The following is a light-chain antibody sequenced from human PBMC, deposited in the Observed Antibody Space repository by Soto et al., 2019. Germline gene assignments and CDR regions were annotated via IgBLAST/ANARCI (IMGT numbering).Light chain of an antibody. Sequence: EIVMTQSPATLSVSPGERATLSCRASQSVSSNLAWYQQKPGQATRLLIYGASTMATGIPARFSGSGSATEFTLTISSLQSEDFAVYYCQQYNNWPPFTFGKGTRLEIK. CDR2: GAS. V-gene: IGKV3-15*01. J-gene: IGKJ5*01. CDR1: QSVSSN. CDR3: QQYNNWPPFT.